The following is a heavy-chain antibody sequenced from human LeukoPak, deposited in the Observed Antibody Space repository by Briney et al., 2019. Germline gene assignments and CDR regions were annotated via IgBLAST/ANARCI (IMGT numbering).Heavy chain of an antibody. D-gene: IGHD4-23*01. J-gene: IGHJ4*02. CDR1: GGSFSDSY. CDR3: ARGSNSVAY. CDR2: ISHSGDT. Sequence: NPSETLSLTCAVYGGSFSDSYWSWIRQPPGEGLEWVGEISHSGDTNYNPSLKSRVTISLGAAKNQFSLNLSSVTAADTVVYYCARGSNSVAYWGQGTLVTASS. V-gene: IGHV4-34*01.